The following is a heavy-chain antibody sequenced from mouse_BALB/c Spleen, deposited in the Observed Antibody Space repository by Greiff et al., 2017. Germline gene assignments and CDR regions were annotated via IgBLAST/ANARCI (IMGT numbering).Heavy chain of an antibody. CDR2: IWAGGST. CDR1: GFSLTSYG. D-gene: IGHD2-10*02. CDR3: ARGYGKGYYYAMDY. J-gene: IGHJ4*01. V-gene: IGHV2-9*02. Sequence: QVQLKESGPGLVAPSQSLSITCTVPGFSLTSYGVHWVRQPPGKGLEWLGVIWAGGSTNYNSALMSRLSISKDNSKSQVFLKMNSLQTDDTAMYYCARGYGKGYYYAMDYWGQGTSVTVSS.